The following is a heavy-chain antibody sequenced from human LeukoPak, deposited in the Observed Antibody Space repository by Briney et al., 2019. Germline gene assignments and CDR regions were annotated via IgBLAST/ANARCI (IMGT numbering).Heavy chain of an antibody. D-gene: IGHD3-10*01. CDR2: ISSSGSTI. CDR1: GFTFSSYE. V-gene: IGHV3-48*03. CDR3: ARVVPAVMPQLLWFGELDY. J-gene: IGHJ4*02. Sequence: PGGSLRLSCAASGFTFSSYEMNWVRQAPGKGLEWVSYISSSGSTIYYADSVKGRFTISRDNAKNSLYLQMNSLRAEDTAVYYCARVVPAVMPQLLWFGELDYWGQGTLVTVSS.